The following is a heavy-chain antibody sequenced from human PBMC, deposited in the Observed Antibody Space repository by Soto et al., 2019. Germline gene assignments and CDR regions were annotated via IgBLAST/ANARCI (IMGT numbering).Heavy chain of an antibody. CDR3: ARGGLEPSDY. J-gene: IGHJ4*02. Sequence: EVQLVESGGVLVQPGGSLRLSCAASGVNLGSYWMPWVRQAPGKGLVWVSRINDYGTTINYAESVEGRFTISIDDAKSEVSHEMNNLSAEDTAVYYFARGGLEPSDYGDQGALITVSS. CDR2: INDYGTTI. D-gene: IGHD1-1*01. V-gene: IGHV3-74*01. CDR1: GVNLGSYW.